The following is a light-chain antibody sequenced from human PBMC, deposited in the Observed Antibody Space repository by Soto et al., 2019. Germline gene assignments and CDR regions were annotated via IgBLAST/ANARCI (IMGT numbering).Light chain of an antibody. CDR2: DAS. Sequence: IHMTHSPSTLSASILYRVTVTCLASESIRTWLAWYQHKPGKAAKFLIYDASSLESGVPSRFSGSGSGTEFTLTISNLQPDDFATYFCQQYNNYPRTFGQGTKVDIK. J-gene: IGKJ1*01. V-gene: IGKV1-5*01. CDR3: QQYNNYPRT. CDR1: ESIRTW.